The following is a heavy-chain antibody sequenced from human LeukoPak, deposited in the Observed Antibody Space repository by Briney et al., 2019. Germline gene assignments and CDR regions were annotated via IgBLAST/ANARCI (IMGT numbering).Heavy chain of an antibody. Sequence: SETLSLTCTVSGGSISSYYWNWIRQPAGKRLEWIGRIFTSGITNYNPSLKSRVTMSVDTSKNQFSLNLSSVTAADTAVYYCARESSGSYYNPQGYMDVWGKGTTVTVS. CDR3: ARESSGSYYNPQGYMDV. V-gene: IGHV4-4*07. D-gene: IGHD3-10*01. CDR1: GGSISSYY. J-gene: IGHJ6*03. CDR2: IFTSGIT.